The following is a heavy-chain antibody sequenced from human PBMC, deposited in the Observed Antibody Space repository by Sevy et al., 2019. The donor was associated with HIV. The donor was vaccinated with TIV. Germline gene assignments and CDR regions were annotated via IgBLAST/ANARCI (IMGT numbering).Heavy chain of an antibody. CDR3: ARVHGDYTYFDY. D-gene: IGHD4-17*01. J-gene: IGHJ4*02. Sequence: SETLSLTCTVSGGSISSHYWSWIRQPAGKGLEWIGRIFASGSTNYNPSLKSRVSMSIDTSKKQFSLELTSVTAADTAVYYCARVHGDYTYFDYWGQGTLVTVSS. CDR2: IFASGST. CDR1: GGSISSHY. V-gene: IGHV4-4*07.